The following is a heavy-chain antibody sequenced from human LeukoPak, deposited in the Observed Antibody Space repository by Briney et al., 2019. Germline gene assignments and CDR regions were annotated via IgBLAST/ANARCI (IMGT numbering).Heavy chain of an antibody. V-gene: IGHV3-23*01. J-gene: IGHJ4*02. D-gene: IGHD5-12*01. Sequence: GGSLRLSCAASGFTFSSYAMSWVRQAPGKGLEWVSGISGSAYNTYYADSVQGRFTISRDNSKNTVYLQMNSLRAEDTAVYYCAKEAGYSGYDYPDYWGQGTLVTVSS. CDR2: ISGSAYNT. CDR3: AKEAGYSGYDYPDY. CDR1: GFTFSSYA.